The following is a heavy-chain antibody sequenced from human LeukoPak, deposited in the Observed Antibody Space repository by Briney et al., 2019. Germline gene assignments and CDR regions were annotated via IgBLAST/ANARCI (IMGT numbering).Heavy chain of an antibody. J-gene: IGHJ5*02. CDR1: GFTFSSYA. CDR2: ISGSGGST. D-gene: IGHD6-19*01. Sequence: PGGSLRLSCAASGFTFSSYAISWVRQAPGKGLEWVSAISGSGGSTYYADSVKGRFTISRDNSKNTLYLQMNSLRAEDTAVYYCAKRDSSGWSERSNWFDPWGQGTLVTVSS. V-gene: IGHV3-23*01. CDR3: AKRDSSGWSERSNWFDP.